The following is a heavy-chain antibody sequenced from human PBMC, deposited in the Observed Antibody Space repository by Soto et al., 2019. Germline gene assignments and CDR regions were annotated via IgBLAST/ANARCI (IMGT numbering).Heavy chain of an antibody. CDR1: GFTFSSYW. V-gene: IGHV3-74*01. J-gene: IGHJ4*02. D-gene: IGHD3-16*01. CDR2: TNEDGSTI. CDR3: TRDMGGAGGY. Sequence: PGGSLRLSCAASGFTFSSYWMHWVRQAPGKGLVWVSRTNEDGSTINYADSVKGRFTISRDNAKNTLYLEMNSLRAEDTAVYYHTRDMGGAGGYWGQATMVTVSS.